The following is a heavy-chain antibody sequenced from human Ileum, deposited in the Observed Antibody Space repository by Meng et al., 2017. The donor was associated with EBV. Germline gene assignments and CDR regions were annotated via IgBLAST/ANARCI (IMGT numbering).Heavy chain of an antibody. D-gene: IGHD2-21*02. V-gene: IGHV4-61*08. Sequence: QGQLKESGPGLVKPSETLSLTCSVSNGSVSSYGYYWTWIRQPPGKGLEWIGYMSYTGSTNYKSTLKSRVTTSVDKSKNQFSLKLSSVTAADTAVYYCARERGGGDRGIQWGQGTLVTVSS. J-gene: IGHJ4*02. CDR1: NGSVSSYGYY. CDR3: ARERGGGDRGIQ. CDR2: MSYTGST.